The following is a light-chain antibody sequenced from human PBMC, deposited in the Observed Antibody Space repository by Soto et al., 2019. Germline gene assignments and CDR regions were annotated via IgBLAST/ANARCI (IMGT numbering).Light chain of an antibody. V-gene: IGLV1-51*01. CDR1: TSNIGNNY. J-gene: IGLJ3*02. CDR3: GTWESSRNWV. CDR2: DNI. Sequence: QSMLTQSPSVSAAPGQTVTISCSGTTSNIGNNYVSWYQLLPETAPKLLIYDNIKRPSGIPDRFSGSKSGTSATLVITGLQTGDEADYYCGTWESSRNWVFGGGTKLTVL.